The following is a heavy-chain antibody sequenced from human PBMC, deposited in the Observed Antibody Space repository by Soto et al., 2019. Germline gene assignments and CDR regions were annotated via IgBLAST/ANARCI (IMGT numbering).Heavy chain of an antibody. J-gene: IGHJ6*03. CDR3: ARRAKQQLVTYYYYYMDV. D-gene: IGHD6-13*01. V-gene: IGHV5-51*01. CDR1: GYSFTSYW. Sequence: PGESLKISCKGSGYSFTSYWIGWVRQMPGKGLEWMGIIYPGDSDTRYSPSFQGQVTISADKSISTAYLQWSSLKASDTAMYYCARRAKQQLVTYYYYYMDVWGKGTTVTVSS. CDR2: IYPGDSDT.